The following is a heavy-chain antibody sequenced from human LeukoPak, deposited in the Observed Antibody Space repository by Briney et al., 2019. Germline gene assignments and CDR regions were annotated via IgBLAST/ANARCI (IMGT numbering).Heavy chain of an antibody. D-gene: IGHD6-19*01. CDR3: ARRGYTSGWDY. Sequence: GGSLRLPCAASGFTFSSYSMNWVRQAPGKGLEWLSYISTISTTIYYADSVKGRFTISRDNAKNSLYLQMNSLRAEDTAVYYCARRGYTSGWDYWGQGTLVTVSS. V-gene: IGHV3-48*01. CDR1: GFTFSSYS. CDR2: ISTISTTI. J-gene: IGHJ4*02.